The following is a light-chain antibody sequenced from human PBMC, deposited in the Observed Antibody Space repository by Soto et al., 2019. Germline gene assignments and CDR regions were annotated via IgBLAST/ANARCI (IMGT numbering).Light chain of an antibody. CDR3: CSYTGTYSYV. J-gene: IGLJ1*01. CDR2: GVS. V-gene: IGLV2-11*01. CDR1: SSDVNDYKF. Sequence: SVLTQPRSVSGSPGQSVTISCTGTSSDVNDYKFVSWYQQHPGKAPKLMIFGVSERPSGVPDRFSASKSANTASLSISGLQAEDEADYYCCSYTGTYSYVFGSGTKLTVL.